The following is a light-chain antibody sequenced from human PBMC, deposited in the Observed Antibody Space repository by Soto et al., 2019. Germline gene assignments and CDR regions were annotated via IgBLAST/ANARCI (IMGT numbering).Light chain of an antibody. Sequence: QSALTQPASVSGSPGQWITISCTGTTSDVGGYNHVSWYQQHPDKAPKLIIYDVGKRPSGVSNRFSGSKSGNTASLTISGLQAEDEADYYCSSYSSSSTVVLFGGGTKVTVL. CDR1: TSDVGGYNH. CDR3: SSYSSSSTVVL. J-gene: IGLJ2*01. CDR2: DVG. V-gene: IGLV2-14*03.